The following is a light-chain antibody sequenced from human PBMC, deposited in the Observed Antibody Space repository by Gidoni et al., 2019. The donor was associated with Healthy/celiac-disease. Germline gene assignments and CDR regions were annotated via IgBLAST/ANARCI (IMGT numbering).Light chain of an antibody. CDR3: QQYGSSPAVT. J-gene: IGKJ1*01. CDR2: GAA. V-gene: IGKV3-20*01. Sequence: EIVLTQSPGTLSLSPGERATLSCRSSQSVSSSYLAWYQQKPGQAPRLLIYGAASRATGIPDTFSGSGSGTDFTLTISRLVPEDFAVYYCQQYGSSPAVTFGQGTKVEIK. CDR1: QSVSSSY.